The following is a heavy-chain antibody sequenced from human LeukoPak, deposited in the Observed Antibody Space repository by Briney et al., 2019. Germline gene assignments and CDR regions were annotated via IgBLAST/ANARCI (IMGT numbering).Heavy chain of an antibody. D-gene: IGHD6-13*01. CDR3: ARAPRIAAAGTDDY. J-gene: IGHJ4*02. Sequence: ASVKVSCKASGGTFSSYAISWVRQAPGQGLEWMGWISAYNGNTNYAQKLQGRVTMTTDTSTSTAYMELRSLRSDDTAVYYCARAPRIAAAGTDDYWGQGTLVTVSS. V-gene: IGHV1-18*01. CDR2: ISAYNGNT. CDR1: GGTFSSYA.